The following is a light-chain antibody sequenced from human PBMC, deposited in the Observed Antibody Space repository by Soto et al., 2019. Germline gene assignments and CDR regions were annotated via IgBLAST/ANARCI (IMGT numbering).Light chain of an antibody. V-gene: IGLV1-44*01. Sequence: QSVLTQPPSASGTPGQRVSISCSGSRSNIGSNTVNWYQHLPGTAPRLLIYSNDQRPSGVPDRFSASKSGASASLAILGLQSEDEADYYCAAWDDSLNGVLFGGGTKLTVL. J-gene: IGLJ3*02. CDR2: SND. CDR3: AAWDDSLNGVL. CDR1: RSNIGSNT.